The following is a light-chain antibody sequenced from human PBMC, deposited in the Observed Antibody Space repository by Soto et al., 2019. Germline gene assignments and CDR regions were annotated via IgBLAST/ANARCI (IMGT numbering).Light chain of an antibody. J-gene: IGKJ1*01. CDR3: QHYGSSGT. CDR2: GAS. CDR1: HSVSNNY. V-gene: IGKV3-20*01. Sequence: EIVLTQSRGTLSLSAGERATLSFRASHSVSNNYFAWSPPKPGQAPRLLIYGASNRATGLPDRFSGSGSGTDFTLTISRLEPDYFAVYDCQHYGSSGTFGQGTKVDIK.